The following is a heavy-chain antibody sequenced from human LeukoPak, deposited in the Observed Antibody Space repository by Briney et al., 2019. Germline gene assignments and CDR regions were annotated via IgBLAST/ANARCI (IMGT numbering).Heavy chain of an antibody. D-gene: IGHD2-2*01. CDR1: GFTFSSYA. CDR2: ISYDGSNK. V-gene: IGHV3-30-3*01. CDR3: ARDPQRVRYCSSTSCYLPYYYYGMDV. J-gene: IGHJ6*02. Sequence: GGSLRLSCAASGFTFSSYAMHWVRQAPGKGLEWVAVISYDGSNKYYADSVKGRFTISRDNPKNTLYLQMNSLRAEDTAVYYCARDPQRVRYCSSTSCYLPYYYYGMDVWGQGTTVTVSS.